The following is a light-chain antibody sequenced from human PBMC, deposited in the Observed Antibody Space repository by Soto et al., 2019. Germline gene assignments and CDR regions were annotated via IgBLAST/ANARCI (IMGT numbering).Light chain of an antibody. CDR1: QSISSW. CDR3: QQYNSYPWT. V-gene: IGKV1-5*03. Sequence: DIQTTQSPSTLSASVGDRVTITCRASQSISSWLAWYQQKPGKAPKLLIYKASSLESGVPSRFSGSGFGTEFTLTISSLQPDDFATYYCQQYNSYPWTFGQGTKVDIK. J-gene: IGKJ1*01. CDR2: KAS.